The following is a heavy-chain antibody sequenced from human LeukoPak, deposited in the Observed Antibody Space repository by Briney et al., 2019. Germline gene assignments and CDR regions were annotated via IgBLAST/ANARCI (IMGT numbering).Heavy chain of an antibody. J-gene: IGHJ3*01. CDR2: IKTDGSNT. Sequence: GGSLRLSCAASGFTFSSYWMHWVRQAPGKGLVWVSRIKTDGSNTNYADSVKGRFSISRDNAKNTLYLQMSSLRAEDTAVYYCARDFLHLGGWGQGTMVTVSS. D-gene: IGHD3-16*01. CDR3: ARDFLHLGG. CDR1: GFTFSSYW. V-gene: IGHV3-74*01.